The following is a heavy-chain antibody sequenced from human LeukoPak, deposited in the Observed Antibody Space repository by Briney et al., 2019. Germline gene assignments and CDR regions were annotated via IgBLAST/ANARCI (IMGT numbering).Heavy chain of an antibody. V-gene: IGHV4-39*01. J-gene: IGHJ4*02. CDR3: ARPGYYYDSSDYHYRDY. CDR1: GGSISSSSYY. CDR2: IYYSGST. Sequence: SETLSLTCTVSGGSISSSSYYWGWIRQPPGKGLEWIGSIYYSGSTYYNPSLKSRVTISVDTSKNQFSLKLSSVTAEHTAVYYCARPGYYYDSSDYHYRDYWGQGTVVTVSS. D-gene: IGHD3-22*01.